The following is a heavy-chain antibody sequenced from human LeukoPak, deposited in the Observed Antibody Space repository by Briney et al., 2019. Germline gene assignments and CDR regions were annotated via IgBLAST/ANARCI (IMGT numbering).Heavy chain of an antibody. CDR3: ATANLGYCSGGSCYAYYFDY. CDR2: INHSGIT. V-gene: IGHV4-39*07. J-gene: IGHJ4*02. Sequence: ASETLSLTCTVSGGSISSSSYYWGWIRQPPGKGLEWIGEINHSGITHYNPSLKSRVTISADTSKNQFSLKLNSVTAADTAVYYCATANLGYCSGGSCYAYYFDYWGQGTLVTVSS. D-gene: IGHD2-15*01. CDR1: GGSISSSSYY.